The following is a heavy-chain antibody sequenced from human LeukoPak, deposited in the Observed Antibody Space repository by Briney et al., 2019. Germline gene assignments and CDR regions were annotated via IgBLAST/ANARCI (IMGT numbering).Heavy chain of an antibody. V-gene: IGHV3-7*03. Sequence: GGSLRLSCAASGFALSSHWMTWVRQVPGRGPEWVANVNRDGSETYYLDSEKGRFTISKDNAKNSLYLQMNSLRAEDTALYHCARDTWGYFDYWGQGTLVTVSS. CDR1: GFALSSHW. D-gene: IGHD7-27*01. J-gene: IGHJ4*02. CDR2: VNRDGSET. CDR3: ARDTWGYFDY.